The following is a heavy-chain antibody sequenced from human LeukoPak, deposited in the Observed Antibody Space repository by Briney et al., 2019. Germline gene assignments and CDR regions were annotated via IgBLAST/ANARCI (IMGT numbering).Heavy chain of an antibody. D-gene: IGHD2-15*01. V-gene: IGHV3-48*03. CDR3: VVLPITPDYFDY. J-gene: IGHJ4*02. Sequence: GGSLRLSCAASGFTFSSYEMNWVRQAPGKGLEWVSYISSSGSTIYYADSVKGRFTISRDNAKNSLYLQMNSLRAEDTAVYFVVVLPITPDYFDYWGQGTLVTVSS. CDR1: GFTFSSYE. CDR2: ISSSGSTI.